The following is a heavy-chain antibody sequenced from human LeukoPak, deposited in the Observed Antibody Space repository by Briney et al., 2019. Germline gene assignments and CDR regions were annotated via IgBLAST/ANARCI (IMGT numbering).Heavy chain of an antibody. D-gene: IGHD1-7*01. CDR3: ARDPQDKRRTTVNY. CDR2: ISNSGSSI. Sequence: PGGSLRLSCAASGFTFSSYEMNWVRQAPGKGLEWVSYISNSGSSIYYADSVKGRFTISRDNAKNSLYLQMNSLRAEDTAVYYCARDPQDKRRTTVNYWGQGTLVTVSS. J-gene: IGHJ4*02. CDR1: GFTFSSYE. V-gene: IGHV3-48*03.